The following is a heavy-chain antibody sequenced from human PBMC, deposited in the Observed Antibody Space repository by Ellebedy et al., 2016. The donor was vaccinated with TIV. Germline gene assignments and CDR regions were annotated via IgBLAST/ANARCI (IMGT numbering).Heavy chain of an antibody. D-gene: IGHD3-10*01. CDR2: IYSGGST. Sequence: GGSLRLSCAASGFTFSSYAMSWVRQAPGKGLEWVSVIYSGGSTYYADSVKGRFTISRDNSKNTLYLQMNSLRAEDTAVYYCARDRVDVNYGSGSQLYYYYGMDVWGQGTTVTVSS. V-gene: IGHV3-66*01. CDR1: GFTFSSYA. J-gene: IGHJ6*02. CDR3: ARDRVDVNYGSGSQLYYYYGMDV.